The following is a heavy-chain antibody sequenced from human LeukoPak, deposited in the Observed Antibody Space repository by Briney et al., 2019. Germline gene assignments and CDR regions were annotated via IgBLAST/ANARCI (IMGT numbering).Heavy chain of an antibody. Sequence: GGSLRLSCAASGFTFSSYAMHWVRQAPGKGLEWVAVISYDGSNKYYADSVKGRFTISRGNSKNTLYLQMNSLRAEDTAVYYCARGDYGEPFDYWGQGTLVTVSS. V-gene: IGHV3-30*04. D-gene: IGHD4-17*01. CDR1: GFTFSSYA. CDR3: ARGDYGEPFDY. CDR2: ISYDGSNK. J-gene: IGHJ4*02.